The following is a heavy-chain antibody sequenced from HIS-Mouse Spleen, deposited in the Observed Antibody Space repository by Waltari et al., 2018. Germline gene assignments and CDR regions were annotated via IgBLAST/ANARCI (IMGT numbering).Heavy chain of an antibody. CDR1: GCPISSSSYY. CDR2: IYYSGST. CDR3: AREIPYSSSWYDWYFDL. Sequence: QLQLQESGPGLVKPSETLSPHCTVPGCPISSSSYYWGWIRQPPGKGLEWIGSIYYSGSTYYNPSLKSRVTISVDTSKNQFSLKLSSVTAADTAVYYCAREIPYSSSWYDWYFDLWGRGTLVTVSS. V-gene: IGHV4-39*07. J-gene: IGHJ2*01. D-gene: IGHD6-13*01.